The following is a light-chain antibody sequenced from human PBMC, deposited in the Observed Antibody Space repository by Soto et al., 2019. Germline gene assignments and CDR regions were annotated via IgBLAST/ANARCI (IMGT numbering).Light chain of an antibody. Sequence: DIVLTQSPATLSLSPGERATLSCRASQSVSSYLGWYQQKPGQAPRLLIYEASNRATGIPARFSGSGSGTDFTLTISSLEPEDFAVYYCQQRSNWPLTFGPGTRVDIK. CDR3: QQRSNWPLT. CDR1: QSVSSY. J-gene: IGKJ3*01. V-gene: IGKV3-11*01. CDR2: EAS.